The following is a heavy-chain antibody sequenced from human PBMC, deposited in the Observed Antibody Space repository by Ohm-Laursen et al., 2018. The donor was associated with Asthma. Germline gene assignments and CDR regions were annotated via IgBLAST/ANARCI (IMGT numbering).Heavy chain of an antibody. J-gene: IGHJ4*02. Sequence: PGTLSLTCAVYGGSFSGYYWSWIRQPPGKGLEWIGEINHSGSTNYNPSLKSRVTISVDTSKNQFSLKLSSVTAADTAVYYCARASDFWSGYFDYWGQGTLVTVSS. V-gene: IGHV4-34*01. D-gene: IGHD3-3*01. CDR3: ARASDFWSGYFDY. CDR2: INHSGST. CDR1: GGSFSGYY.